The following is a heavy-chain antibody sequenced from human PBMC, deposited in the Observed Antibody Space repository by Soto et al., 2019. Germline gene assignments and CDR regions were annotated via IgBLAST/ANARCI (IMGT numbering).Heavy chain of an antibody. CDR3: ARAIGPTLFDY. CDR2: IGTAGDT. Sequence: GVCLGLSCSAPGFTFSSYNMHWSRQGPGKGLEWVSAIGTAGDTNYAGSVKGRFTISRENAKNSLYLQMNSLRAGDTAIYFCARAIGPTLFDYWGQGTLVTVSS. D-gene: IGHD3-22*01. CDR1: GFTFSSYN. J-gene: IGHJ4*02. V-gene: IGHV3-13*04.